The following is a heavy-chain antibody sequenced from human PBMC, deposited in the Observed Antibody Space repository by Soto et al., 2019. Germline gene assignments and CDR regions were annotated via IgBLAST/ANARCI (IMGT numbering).Heavy chain of an antibody. CDR1: GFTFSSYA. V-gene: IGHV3-23*01. CDR3: AKSPSEMATITYFDY. CDR2: ISGSGGST. D-gene: IGHD5-12*01. J-gene: IGHJ4*02. Sequence: GGSLRLSCAASGFTFSSYAMSWVRRAPGKGLEWVSAISGSGGSTYYADSVKGRFTISRDNSKNTLYLQMNSLRAEDTAVYYCAKSPSEMATITYFDYWGQGTLVTVSS.